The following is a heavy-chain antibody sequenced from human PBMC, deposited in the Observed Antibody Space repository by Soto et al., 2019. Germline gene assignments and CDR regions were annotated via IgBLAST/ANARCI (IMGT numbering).Heavy chain of an antibody. V-gene: IGHV1-18*01. D-gene: IGHD5-12*01. CDR1: GYTFTSYG. CDR3: ARGRGYSGYDPLFYYYYGMDV. CDR2: ISAYNGNT. J-gene: IGHJ6*02. Sequence: GASVKVSCKASGYTFTSYGISWVRQAPGQGLEWMGWISAYNGNTNYAQKLQGRVTMTTDTSTSTAYMELRSLRSDDTAVYYCARGRGYSGYDPLFYYYYGMDVWGQGTTVTVSS.